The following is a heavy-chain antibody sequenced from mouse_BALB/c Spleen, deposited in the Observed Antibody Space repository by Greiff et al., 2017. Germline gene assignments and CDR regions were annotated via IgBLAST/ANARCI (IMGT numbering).Heavy chain of an antibody. CDR3: AREGSYYAMDY. CDR2: IWAGVST. V-gene: IGHV2-9*02. J-gene: IGHJ4*01. D-gene: IGHD1-1*01. CDR1: GFSLTSYG. Sequence: QVQLKESGPGLVAPSQSLSITCTVSGFSLTSYGVHWVRQPPGKGLEWLGVIWAGVSTNYNSALMSRLSISKDNSKSQVFLKMNSLQTDDTAMYYCAREGSYYAMDYWGQGTSVTVSS.